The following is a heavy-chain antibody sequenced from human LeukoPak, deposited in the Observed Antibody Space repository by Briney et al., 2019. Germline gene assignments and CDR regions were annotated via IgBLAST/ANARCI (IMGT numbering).Heavy chain of an antibody. D-gene: IGHD6-19*01. J-gene: IGHJ4*02. CDR1: GFTFSSYG. CDR3: ASAPIAVAGKGGDY. CDR2: IKQDGSEK. Sequence: GGSLRLSCAASGFTFSSYGMHWVRQAPGKGLEWVANIKQDGSEKYYVDSVKGRFTISRDNAKNSLYLQMNSLRAEDTAVYYCASAPIAVAGKGGDYWGQGTLVTVSS. V-gene: IGHV3-7*01.